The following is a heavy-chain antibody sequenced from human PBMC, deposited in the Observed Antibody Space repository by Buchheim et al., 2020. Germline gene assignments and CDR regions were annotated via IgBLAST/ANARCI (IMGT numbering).Heavy chain of an antibody. CDR3: ARGEPRYSYGPANFDY. J-gene: IGHJ4*02. CDR2: IKQDGSEK. D-gene: IGHD5-18*01. V-gene: IGHV3-7*01. Sequence: EVQLVESGGGLVQPGGSLRLSCAASGFTFSSYWMSWVRQAPGKGLEWVANIKQDGSEKYYVDSVKGRFTISRDNAKNSLYLQMNSPRAEDTAVYYCARGEPRYSYGPANFDYWGQGTL. CDR1: GFTFSSYW.